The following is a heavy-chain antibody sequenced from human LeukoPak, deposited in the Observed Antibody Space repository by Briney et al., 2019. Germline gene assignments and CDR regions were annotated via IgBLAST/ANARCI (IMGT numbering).Heavy chain of an antibody. CDR1: GFTFSSYG. CDR2: ISGSGGST. Sequence: GGTLRLSCAASGFTFSSYGMSWVRQAPGKGLEWVSAISGSGGSTYYADSVKGRFTISRDNSKNTLYLQMNSLRAEDTAVYYCAKDHIVVVTANYWGQGTLVTVSS. J-gene: IGHJ4*02. CDR3: AKDHIVVVTANY. D-gene: IGHD2-21*02. V-gene: IGHV3-23*01.